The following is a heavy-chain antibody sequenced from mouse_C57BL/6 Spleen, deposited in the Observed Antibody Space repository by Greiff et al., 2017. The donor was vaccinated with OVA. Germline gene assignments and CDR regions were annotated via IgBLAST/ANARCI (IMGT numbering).Heavy chain of an antibody. CDR1: GYTFTSFW. D-gene: IGHD3-2*01. J-gene: IGHJ1*03. CDR2: IDPSDSYT. V-gene: IGHV1-69*01. Sequence: VQLQQPGAELVMPGASVKLSCKASGYTFTSFWMHWVKQRPGQGLEWIGEIDPSDSYTNYNQKFKGKSTLTVDTSSSTAYMQLSSLTSEDSAVYYCARGDMGDWYFDVWGTGTTVTVSS. CDR3: ARGDMGDWYFDV.